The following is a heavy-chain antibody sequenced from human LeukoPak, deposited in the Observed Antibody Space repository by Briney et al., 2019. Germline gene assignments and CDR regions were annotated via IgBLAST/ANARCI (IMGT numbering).Heavy chain of an antibody. V-gene: IGHV4-34*01. CDR3: ARHTNSSSNYFDY. CDR1: GGYFSGYY. Sequence: SETLSLTCAVYGGYFSGYYWSWIRQPPGKGLEWIGEINHSGSTNYNPSLKSRVTISVDTSKNQFPLKLSSVTAADTAVYYCARHTNSSSNYFDYWGQGTLVTVSS. CDR2: INHSGST. J-gene: IGHJ4*02. D-gene: IGHD6-6*01.